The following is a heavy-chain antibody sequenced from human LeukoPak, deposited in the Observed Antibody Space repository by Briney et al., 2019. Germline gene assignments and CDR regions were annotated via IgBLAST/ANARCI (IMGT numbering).Heavy chain of an antibody. V-gene: IGHV4-4*02. CDR2: VHLDGRT. J-gene: IGHJ4*02. CDR3: ARDQESGGSGD. Sequence: ASGTLSLICGVSGGSISSTNWWTWVRQPPGKGLEWIGEVHLDGRTNYNPSLESRLTMSVDLSENHISLKLTSVTAADTAVYYCARDQESGGSGDWGQGTLVTVSS. D-gene: IGHD4-23*01. CDR1: GGSISSTNW.